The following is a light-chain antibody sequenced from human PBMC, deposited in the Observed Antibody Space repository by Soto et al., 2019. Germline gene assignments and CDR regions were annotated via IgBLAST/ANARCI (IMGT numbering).Light chain of an antibody. CDR1: QSIRYY. CDR3: QHHNSYSQT. J-gene: IGKJ1*01. Sequence: DIPQTPSPPTLSASVGDRVTITCRASQSIRYYLAWYQQMPGKAPKLLIYGASSLQSGVPSRFSGSGSGTEFTLTISSLQTDDFATYFCQHHNSYSQTFGQGTKVDIK. CDR2: GAS. V-gene: IGKV1-5*01.